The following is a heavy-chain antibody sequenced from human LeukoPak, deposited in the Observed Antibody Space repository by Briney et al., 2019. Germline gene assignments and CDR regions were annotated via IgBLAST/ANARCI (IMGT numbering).Heavy chain of an antibody. V-gene: IGHV3-30*18. CDR2: K. D-gene: IGHD4-17*01. CDR1: GFRFISYG. Sequence: GGSLRPSCAASGFRFISYGMHWVRQAPGKGLEWVGVKKYADSVKGRFTISRDNSKDTLYLQMNSLRDEDTAVYYCAKRPSDYGDYVTYFDYWGQGTLVTVSS. J-gene: IGHJ4*02. CDR3: AKRPSDYGDYVTYFDY.